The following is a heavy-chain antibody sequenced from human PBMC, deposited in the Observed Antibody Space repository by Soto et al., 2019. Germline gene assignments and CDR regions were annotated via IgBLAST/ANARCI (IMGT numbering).Heavy chain of an antibody. Sequence: PGGSLRLSCAASGFTFINAWMNWVRQAPGKGLEWVGRIKSKTDGGTTDYAAPVKGRFTISRDDSKNTLYLQMNSLKTEDTAVYYCTTSVTTMVRGPPTWYYYYGMDVWGQGTTVTVSS. J-gene: IGHJ6*02. V-gene: IGHV3-15*07. CDR3: TTSVTTMVRGPPTWYYYYGMDV. CDR2: IKSKTDGGTT. D-gene: IGHD3-10*01. CDR1: GFTFINAW.